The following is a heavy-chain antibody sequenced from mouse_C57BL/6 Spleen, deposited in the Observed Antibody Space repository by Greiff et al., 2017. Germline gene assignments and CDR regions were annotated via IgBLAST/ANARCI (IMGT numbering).Heavy chain of an antibody. CDR1: GYTFTSYW. J-gene: IGHJ2*01. CDR3: TRWRSTPGFDY. Sequence: QVQLQQPGAELVRPGSSVKLSCKASGYTFTSYWMHWVKQRPIQGLEWIGNIDPSDSETHYNQKFKDKATLTVDKSSSTAYMQLSSLTSEDSAVYYGTRWRSTPGFDYWGQGTTLTVSS. CDR2: IDPSDSET. D-gene: IGHD2-1*01. V-gene: IGHV1-52*01.